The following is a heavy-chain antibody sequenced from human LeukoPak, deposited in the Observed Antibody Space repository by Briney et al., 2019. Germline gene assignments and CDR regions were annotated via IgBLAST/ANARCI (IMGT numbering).Heavy chain of an antibody. CDR2: ITSSSSYI. V-gene: IGHV3-21*01. CDR3: ARGLSESSSSSMGY. CDR1: GFTFSSYS. D-gene: IGHD2-2*01. J-gene: IGHJ4*02. Sequence: PGGSLRLSCAASGFTFSSYSMNWVRQAPGKGLEWVSSITSSSSYIYYADSVKGRFIISRDNAKNSLYLQMNSLRAEDTAVYYCARGLSESSSSSMGYWGQGTLVTVSS.